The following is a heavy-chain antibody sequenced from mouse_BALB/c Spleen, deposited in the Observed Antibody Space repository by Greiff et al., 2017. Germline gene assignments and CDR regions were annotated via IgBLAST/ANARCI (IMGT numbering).Heavy chain of an antibody. D-gene: IGHD1-2*01. V-gene: IGHV1-69*02. J-gene: IGHJ4*01. CDR2: IYPSDSYT. CDR3: TISLLRLRVSMDY. Sequence: VQLQQPGAELVRPGASVKLSCKASGYTFTSYWINWVKQRPGQGLEWIGNIYPSDSYTNYNQKFKDKATLTVDKSSSTAYMQLSSPTSEDSAVYYCTISLLRLRVSMDYWGQGTSVTVSS. CDR1: GYTFTSYW.